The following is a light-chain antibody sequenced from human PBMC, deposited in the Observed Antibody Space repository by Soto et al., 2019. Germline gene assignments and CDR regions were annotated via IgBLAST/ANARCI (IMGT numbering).Light chain of an antibody. CDR3: QQYNNWPPVT. CDR1: QSVSSS. V-gene: IGKV3-15*01. J-gene: IGKJ1*01. Sequence: DMVMTQSPATLSVSPGERATLSCRASQSVSSSLAWYQQKPGRSPRLLIYGASTRAIGIPARFSGSGSGTEFTLTISSLQSEDFAVYYCQQYNNWPPVTFGQGTKVDIK. CDR2: GAS.